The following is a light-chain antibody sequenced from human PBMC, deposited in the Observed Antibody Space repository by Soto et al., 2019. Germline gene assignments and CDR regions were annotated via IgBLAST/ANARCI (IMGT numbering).Light chain of an antibody. CDR1: SSNIGAGYD. CDR3: QSYDSSLSGSYV. J-gene: IGLJ1*01. Sequence: QSVLTQPPSVSGAPGQWVTISCTGSSSNIGAGYDVHWYQRLPGTAPKVLIYSNNNRPSGVPDRFSGSKSGTSASLAITGLQAEDEADYYCQSYDSSLSGSYVFGTGTKLTVL. V-gene: IGLV1-40*01. CDR2: SNN.